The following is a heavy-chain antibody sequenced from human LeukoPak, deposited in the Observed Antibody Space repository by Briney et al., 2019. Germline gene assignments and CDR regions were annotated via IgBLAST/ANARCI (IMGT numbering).Heavy chain of an antibody. CDR1: GDSVSSKSVS. Sequence: SQTLSLTCAISGDSVSSKSVSWNWVRQSPSRGLEYLGRTRYRSTWNTFYSLSVQGRITINADTSRNQVSLRLNSVTPEDTALYYCEREFNWAFDYWGQGTLVTVSS. CDR3: EREFNWAFDY. V-gene: IGHV6-1*01. CDR2: TRYRSTWNT. J-gene: IGHJ4*02. D-gene: IGHD7-27*01.